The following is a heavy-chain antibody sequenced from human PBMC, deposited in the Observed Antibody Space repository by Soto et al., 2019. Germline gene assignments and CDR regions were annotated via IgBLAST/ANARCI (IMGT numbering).Heavy chain of an antibody. V-gene: IGHV4-34*01. D-gene: IGHD3-10*01. J-gene: IGHJ4*02. CDR2: INHSGST. CDR3: ARGSGQPGY. CDR1: GGSFSGYY. Sequence: SETLSLTCAVYGGSFSGYYWSWIRQPPGKGLEWIGEINHSGSTNYNPSLKSRVTISVDTSKNQFSLKLSSVTAADTAVYYCARGSGQPGYWGQGTLVTVSS.